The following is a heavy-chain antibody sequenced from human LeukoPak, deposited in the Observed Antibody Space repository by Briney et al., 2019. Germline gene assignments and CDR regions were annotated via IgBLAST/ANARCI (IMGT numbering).Heavy chain of an antibody. D-gene: IGHD3-22*01. CDR3: TREALSGNYYGDSFDY. CDR1: GFTFGDYA. J-gene: IGHJ4*02. Sequence: HPGGSLRLSCTASGFTFGDYAMSWVRQAPGKGLEWVGFIRSKAYGGTTEYAASVKGRFTISRDDSKSIAYLQMNSLKTEDTAVYYCTREALSGNYYGDSFDYWGQGTLVTVSS. CDR2: IRSKAYGGTT. V-gene: IGHV3-49*04.